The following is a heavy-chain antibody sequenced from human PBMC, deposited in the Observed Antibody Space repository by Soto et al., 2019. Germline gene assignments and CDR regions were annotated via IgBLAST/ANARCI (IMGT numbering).Heavy chain of an antibody. CDR1: GFIFEDFA. CDR3: AKDKAAAGAFNAFDM. J-gene: IGHJ3*02. D-gene: IGHD6-13*01. CDR2: ISWNSGKL. V-gene: IGHV3-9*01. Sequence: LRLSCAASGFIFEDFAMHWVRQAPGKGLEWVSGISWNSGKLSYAESVKGRFTISRDNAKNSLYLEMNSLRTEDTALYYCAKDKAAAGAFNAFDMWGQGTVVTVSS.